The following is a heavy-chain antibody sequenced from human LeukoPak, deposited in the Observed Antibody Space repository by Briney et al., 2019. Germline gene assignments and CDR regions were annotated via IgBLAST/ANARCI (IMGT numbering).Heavy chain of an antibody. D-gene: IGHD2-2*01. Sequence: GGSLRLSCAASGFTFSHYSMHWVRQAPGKGLEWVAVIPYDGSDKSYADSVKGRFTVSRDNSKNTLYLQMNSLRAEDTAVYYCARDYSTTWSYGMDVWGQGTTVTVSS. CDR2: IPYDGSDK. CDR1: GFTFSHYS. CDR3: ARDYSTTWSYGMDV. J-gene: IGHJ6*02. V-gene: IGHV3-30-3*01.